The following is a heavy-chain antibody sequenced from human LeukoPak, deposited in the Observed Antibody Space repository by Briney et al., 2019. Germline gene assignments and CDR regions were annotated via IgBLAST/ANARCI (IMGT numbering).Heavy chain of an antibody. Sequence: ASVKVSCKASGYTLTELSMHWVRQAPGKGLEWMGGFDPEDGETIYAQKFQGRVTMTEDTSTDTAYMELSSLRSEDTAVYYCATREFTVAGGERYYYFDYWGQGTLVTVSS. V-gene: IGHV1-24*01. CDR2: FDPEDGET. D-gene: IGHD6-19*01. CDR1: GYTLTELS. J-gene: IGHJ4*02. CDR3: ATREFTVAGGERYYYFDY.